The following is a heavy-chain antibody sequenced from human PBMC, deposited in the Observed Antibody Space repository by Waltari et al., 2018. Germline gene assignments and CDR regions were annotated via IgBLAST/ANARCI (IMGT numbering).Heavy chain of an antibody. J-gene: IGHJ4*02. Sequence: QVQLVQSGAEVKKPGSSVKVSCKASGGTFSSYAISWVRQAPGQGPEWMGGIIPILGIANYAQKFQGRVTITADKSTSTAYMELSSLRSEDTAVYYCARDRVGMTTVTTADYWGQGTLVTVSS. V-gene: IGHV1-69*10. CDR1: GGTFSSYA. CDR2: IIPILGIA. D-gene: IGHD4-17*01. CDR3: ARDRVGMTTVTTADY.